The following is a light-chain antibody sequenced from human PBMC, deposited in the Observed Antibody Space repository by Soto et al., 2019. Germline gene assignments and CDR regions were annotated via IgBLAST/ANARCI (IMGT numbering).Light chain of an antibody. CDR3: QQSYSTLIT. CDR1: QFFGSDY. CDR2: AAS. V-gene: IGKV3-20*02. Sequence: EIVLTQSPDTLSLSPGERATLSCMASQFFGSDYLAWYQQKPGQPPRLLIYAASSLQSGVPSRFSGSGSGTDFTLAISSLQPEDFATYYCQQSYSTLITFGQGTRLEIK. J-gene: IGKJ5*01.